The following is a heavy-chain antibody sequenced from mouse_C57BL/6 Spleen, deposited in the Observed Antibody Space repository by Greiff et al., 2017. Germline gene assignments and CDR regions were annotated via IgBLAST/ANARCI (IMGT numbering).Heavy chain of an antibody. V-gene: IGHV1-53*01. CDR1: GYTFTSYW. Sequence: VQLQQPGTELVKPGASVKLSCKASGYTFTSYWMHWVKQRPGQGLEWIGNINPSNGGTNYNEKFKSKATLTVDKSSSTAYMQLSSLTSEDAAVYCCAREDCYGSSYDWFGYKGQGTLVTVAA. J-gene: IGHJ3*01. CDR3: AREDCYGSSYDWFGY. CDR2: INPSNGGT. D-gene: IGHD1-1*01.